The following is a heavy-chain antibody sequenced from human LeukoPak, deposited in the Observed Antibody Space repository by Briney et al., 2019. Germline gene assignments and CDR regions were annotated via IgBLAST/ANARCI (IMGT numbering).Heavy chain of an antibody. CDR3: ASAYSAGWFGY. Sequence: PGRSLRLSCAASGFTFSSYWMCWVRQAPGKGLEWVANIKQDGSEKYYVDSVNGRFTISRDDSRNTLYLQMSGLRADDTAIYYCASAYSAGWFGYWGQGTPVTVSS. CDR1: GFTFSSYW. V-gene: IGHV3-7*01. CDR2: IKQDGSEK. D-gene: IGHD3-16*01. J-gene: IGHJ5*01.